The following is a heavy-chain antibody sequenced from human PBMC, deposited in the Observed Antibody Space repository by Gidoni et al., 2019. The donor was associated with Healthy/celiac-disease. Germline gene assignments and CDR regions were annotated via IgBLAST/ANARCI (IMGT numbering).Heavy chain of an antibody. CDR1: GFTFSRYA. CDR2: ISYDGSNK. D-gene: IGHD6-13*01. Sequence: QVQLVASGGGVVQPGRSLRLSCAASGFTFSRYAMHWVRQAPGKGLEWVAVISYDGSNKYYADSVKGRFTISRDNSKNTLYLQMNSLRAEDTAVYYCAREAGIAAAGKGDYYYYMDVWGKGTTVTVSS. J-gene: IGHJ6*03. V-gene: IGHV3-30*01. CDR3: AREAGIAAAGKGDYYYYMDV.